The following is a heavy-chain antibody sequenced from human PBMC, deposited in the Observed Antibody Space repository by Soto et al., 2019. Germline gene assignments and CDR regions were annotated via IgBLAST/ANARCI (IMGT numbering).Heavy chain of an antibody. V-gene: IGHV3-23*01. J-gene: IGHJ5*01. CDR3: VKGGWSDS. Sequence: GGSLRLSXTASGFTFSALLMTWVRQAPGKGLEWVSCVSTSGSDTFYADSVKGRFTISRDNSINTLYLHMNSLRADDTAVYYCVKGGWSDSWGQGTLVTVSS. D-gene: IGHD3-10*01. CDR1: GFTFSALL. CDR2: VSTSGSDT.